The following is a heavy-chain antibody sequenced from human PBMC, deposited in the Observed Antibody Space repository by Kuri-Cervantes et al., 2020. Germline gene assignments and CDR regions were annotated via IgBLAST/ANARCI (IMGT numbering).Heavy chain of an antibody. J-gene: IGHJ4*02. D-gene: IGHD2-21*01. V-gene: IGHV3-53*01. CDR3: AKEGAIHIVVVY. CDR2: IYSGGST. Sequence: GESLKISCAASGFTVSSNYRSWVRQAPGKVLEWVSVIYSGGSTYYADSVKGRFTMHRDNSKNTLYLQMNSLRAEDTAVYYCAKEGAIHIVVVYWGQGTMVTVSS. CDR1: GFTVSSNY.